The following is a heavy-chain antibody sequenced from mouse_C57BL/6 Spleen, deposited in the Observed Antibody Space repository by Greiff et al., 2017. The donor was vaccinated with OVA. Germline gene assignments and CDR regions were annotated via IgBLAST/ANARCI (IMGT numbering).Heavy chain of an antibody. Sequence: QVQLKQSGAELVRPGTSVKVSCKASGYAFTHYLIEWVKQRPGQGLAWIGVLNPGSGGTNYTEKFKGKATLTADKSSSTAYMQLSSLTSEDSAVYFCARTGGDYWGQGTTLTVSS. CDR2: LNPGSGGT. V-gene: IGHV1-54*01. CDR1: GYAFTHYL. D-gene: IGHD4-1*01. J-gene: IGHJ2*01. CDR3: ARTGGDY.